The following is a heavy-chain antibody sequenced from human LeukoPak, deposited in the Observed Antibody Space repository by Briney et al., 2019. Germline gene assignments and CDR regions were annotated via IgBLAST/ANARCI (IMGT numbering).Heavy chain of an antibody. CDR1: GASISSGSYL. V-gene: IGHV4-31*03. CDR2: IHNTGNT. CDR3: ARAVGIVVIPTALEDNWFDP. J-gene: IGHJ5*02. D-gene: IGHD2-2*01. Sequence: PSETLSLTCTVSGASISSGSYLWSWIRQHPGRGLEWIGDIHNTGNTFYSPSLQSRVTISVDTSKNQFSLKVTSVTAADTAVYFCARAVGIVVIPTALEDNWFDPWGQGTLVTVSS.